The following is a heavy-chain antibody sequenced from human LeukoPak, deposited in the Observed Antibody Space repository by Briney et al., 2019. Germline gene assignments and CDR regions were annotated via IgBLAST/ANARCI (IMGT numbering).Heavy chain of an antibody. V-gene: IGHV3-21*01. CDR1: GFTFSSST. CDR3: ARDGPGGHFDY. Sequence: KPGGSLRLSCAASGFTFSSSTMNWVRQAPGKGLEWVSSISSGGSYIYYADSVKGRFTISRDNAKNSLYLQMNSLRAEDTAVYYCARDGPGGHFDYWGQGTLVTVSS. CDR2: ISSGGSYI. J-gene: IGHJ4*02. D-gene: IGHD4-23*01.